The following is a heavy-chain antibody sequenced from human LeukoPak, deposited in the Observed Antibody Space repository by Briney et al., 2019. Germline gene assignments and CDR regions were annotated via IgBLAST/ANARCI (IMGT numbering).Heavy chain of an antibody. J-gene: IGHJ4*02. CDR3: ARGGASYYDSSGYRY. CDR1: GGSISSYY. Sequence: PSETLSLTCTVSGGSISSYYWSWIRQPPGKGLEWIGYIYYSGSTNYNPSLKSRVTISVDTSKNQFSPKLSSVTAADTAVYYCARGGASYYDSSGYRYWGQGTLVTVSS. D-gene: IGHD3-22*01. V-gene: IGHV4-59*01. CDR2: IYYSGST.